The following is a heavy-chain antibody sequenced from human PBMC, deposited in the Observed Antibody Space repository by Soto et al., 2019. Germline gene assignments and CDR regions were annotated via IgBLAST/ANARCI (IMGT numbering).Heavy chain of an antibody. CDR2: IKSRVDGGTA. V-gene: IGHV3-15*01. D-gene: IGHD1-26*01. J-gene: IGHJ4*02. Sequence: PGGSLRLSCSASRFPFRNAWLSWVRQTPGKGLEWVGHIKSRVDGGTADYAAPVKGRFTISRDDSKNTLYLQMNSLKTEDTGIYYCTYQAGAPLYYFDHWGQGTQVTVSS. CDR1: RFPFRNAW. CDR3: TYQAGAPLYYFDH.